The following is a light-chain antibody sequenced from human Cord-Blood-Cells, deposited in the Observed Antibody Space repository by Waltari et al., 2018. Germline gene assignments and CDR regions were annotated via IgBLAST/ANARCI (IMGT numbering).Light chain of an antibody. J-gene: IGLJ3*02. CDR1: SSAVGSYNI. CDR2: EGS. CDR3: CSYAGRSTV. Sequence: QSALTQPASVSGSPGQSITIPCTGTSSAVGSYNIVSWYQRHPGKAPKLMIYEGSKRPSGVSHRFSGAESGNAASLTISGLQAEDEAGYYCCSYAGRSTVFGGGTKLTVL. V-gene: IGLV2-23*01.